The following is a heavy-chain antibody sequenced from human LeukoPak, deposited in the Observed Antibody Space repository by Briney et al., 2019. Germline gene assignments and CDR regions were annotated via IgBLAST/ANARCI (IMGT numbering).Heavy chain of an antibody. D-gene: IGHD2-21*02. J-gene: IGHJ3*02. CDR2: INWNGGST. CDR3: ARDQTYCGGDCDAFDI. V-gene: IGHV3-20*04. Sequence: GGSLRLSCAASGFTFDDYGMSWVRQAPGKGLEWVSGINWNGGSTGYADSVKGRFTISRDNAKNSLYLQMNSLRAEDTAVYYCARDQTYCGGDCDAFDIWGQGTMVTVSS. CDR1: GFTFDDYG.